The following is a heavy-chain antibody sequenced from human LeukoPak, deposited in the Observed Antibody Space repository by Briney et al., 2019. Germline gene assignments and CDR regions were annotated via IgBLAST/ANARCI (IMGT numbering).Heavy chain of an antibody. D-gene: IGHD6-19*01. J-gene: IGHJ4*02. CDR3: ARHVDSSGWYYFDY. CDR2: IYPGDSDT. V-gene: IGHV5-51*01. CDR1: GYSFTSYW. Sequence: GESLKISCKGSGYSFTSYWIGWVRQMPGKGLEWMGIIYPGDSDTRYSPSFQGQVTISADTSISTDYLQWSSLKASDTAMYYCARHVDSSGWYYFDYWGQGTLVTVSS.